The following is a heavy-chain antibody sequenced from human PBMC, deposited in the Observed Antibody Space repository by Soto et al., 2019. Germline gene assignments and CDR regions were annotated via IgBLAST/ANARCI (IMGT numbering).Heavy chain of an antibody. CDR2: IYYNGNS. D-gene: IGHD1-20*01. CDR3: AREQYNWRI. CDR1: GGSISTYY. Sequence: ETLSLTCTVSGGSISTYYWSWIRQPPGKGLEWLGYIYYNGNSYYNPSLKSRLTMSVDTSKNQFSLRLSSATAADTAVYYCAREQYNWRIWGQGTLVTVSS. V-gene: IGHV4-59*01. J-gene: IGHJ4*02.